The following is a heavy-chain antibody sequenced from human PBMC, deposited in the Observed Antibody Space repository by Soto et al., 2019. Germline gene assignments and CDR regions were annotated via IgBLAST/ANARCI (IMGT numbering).Heavy chain of an antibody. D-gene: IGHD6-19*01. CDR2: ISSSGSVI. CDR3: AREGAVPGKRYFYGMDV. CDR1: GFTLSSYA. Sequence: EVQLVESGGGLVQPGESLRVSCAASGFTLSSYAMTWVRQAPGKGLEWLSYISSSGSVISYADSVKGRFTVSRDYAKNSLSLQRNGLRDEDTAVYYCAREGAVPGKRYFYGMDVWGQGTTVTVSS. V-gene: IGHV3-48*02. J-gene: IGHJ6*02.